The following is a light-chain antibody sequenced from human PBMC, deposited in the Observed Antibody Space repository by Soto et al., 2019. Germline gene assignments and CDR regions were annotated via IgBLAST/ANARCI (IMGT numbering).Light chain of an antibody. CDR1: QSLLHSNGYNY. CDR3: MQALQTPRT. J-gene: IGKJ1*01. V-gene: IGKV2-28*01. Sequence: DIVMTQSPLSLPVTPGEPASISCRSSQSLLHSNGYNYLVWYLQKPGQSPHLLIYLGSYRASGVHDRFSGSRSGTDFTLKISRVEAEDVGVYYCMQALQTPRTFGLGTKVEIK. CDR2: LGS.